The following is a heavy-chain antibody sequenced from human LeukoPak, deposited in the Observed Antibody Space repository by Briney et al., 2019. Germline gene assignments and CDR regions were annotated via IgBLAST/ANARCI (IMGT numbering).Heavy chain of an antibody. J-gene: IGHJ5*02. CDR1: GGSISSYY. V-gene: IGHV4-59*01. CDR3: ARMSNWFDP. CDR2: IYYSGST. Sequence: SETLSLTCTVSGGSISSYYWSWIRQPPGKGLEWIGYIYYSGSTNYNPSLKSRVTISVDTSKNQFSLKLSSVTAADTAAYYCARMSNWFDPWGQGTLVTVSS.